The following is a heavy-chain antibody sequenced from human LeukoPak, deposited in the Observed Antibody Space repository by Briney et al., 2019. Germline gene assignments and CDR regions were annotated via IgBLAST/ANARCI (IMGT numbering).Heavy chain of an antibody. CDR3: AKGWTAVGS. Sequence: GGSLRLSCVASRFTFSIYAMTWVRQAPGKGLEWVSGISGGSESTYYADSVKGRFTISRDNSKNTLYMEMNNLRGADTAVYYCAKGWTAVGSWGQGTRFTVSS. CDR1: RFTFSIYA. CDR2: ISGGSEST. D-gene: IGHD1-26*01. V-gene: IGHV3-23*01. J-gene: IGHJ5*02.